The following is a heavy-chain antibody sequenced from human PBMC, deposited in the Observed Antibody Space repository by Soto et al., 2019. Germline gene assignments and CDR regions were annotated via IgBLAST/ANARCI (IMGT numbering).Heavy chain of an antibody. CDR3: ARVPYGDYSLYYYYGMDV. Sequence: ASVKVSCKASGYTFTSYAMHCVRQAPGQRXEWMGWINAGNGNKKYSQKLQGRVTINRDTYASTDYMELSSLRHEDTAVYYCARVPYGDYSLYYYYGMDVWGQGTTVTVSS. D-gene: IGHD4-17*01. J-gene: IGHJ6*02. CDR1: GYTFTSYA. CDR2: INAGNGNK. V-gene: IGHV1-3*01.